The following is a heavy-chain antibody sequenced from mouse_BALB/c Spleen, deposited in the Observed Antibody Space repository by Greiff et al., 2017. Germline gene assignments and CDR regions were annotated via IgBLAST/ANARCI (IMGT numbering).Heavy chain of an antibody. D-gene: IGHD2-4*01. J-gene: IGHJ4*01. CDR1: GYKFTDYA. Sequence: QVQLQQSGAELVRPGVSVKISCKGSGYKFTDYAMHWVKQSHAKSLEWIGVISTYYGDASYNQKFKGKATMTVDKSSSIVYMELARLTSEDSAIYYCARDYYDAMDYWGQGTSVTVSS. CDR3: ARDYYDAMDY. V-gene: IGHV1S137*01. CDR2: ISTYYGDA.